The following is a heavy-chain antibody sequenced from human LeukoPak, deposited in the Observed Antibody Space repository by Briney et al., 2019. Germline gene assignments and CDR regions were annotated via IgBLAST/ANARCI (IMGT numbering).Heavy chain of an antibody. J-gene: IGHJ4*02. CDR3: AKVRGVYCSSPACYYYDA. Sequence: GGSLRLSCAASGFTFSSYAMSWVRQAPGKGLEWVAGLSGSGGGTNYADSVQGRFTISRDNPKNTLYLQMNSLRAEDTAVYFCAKVRGVYCSSPACYYYDAWGQGTPVTVSS. D-gene: IGHD2-2*01. V-gene: IGHV3-23*01. CDR2: LSGSGGGT. CDR1: GFTFSSYA.